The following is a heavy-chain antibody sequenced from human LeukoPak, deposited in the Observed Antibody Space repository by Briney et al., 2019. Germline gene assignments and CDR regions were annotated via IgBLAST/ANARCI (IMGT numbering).Heavy chain of an antibody. Sequence: ASVKVSCKASGYTFTSYDINWVRQATGQGLEWMGWMNPNSGNTGYEQKFQGRVTITRNTSISTAYMELSSLRSEDTAVYYCARDAAPYYYDSSHDAFDIWGQGTMVTVSS. CDR1: GYTFTSYD. V-gene: IGHV1-8*03. D-gene: IGHD3-22*01. CDR3: ARDAAPYYYDSSHDAFDI. CDR2: MNPNSGNT. J-gene: IGHJ3*02.